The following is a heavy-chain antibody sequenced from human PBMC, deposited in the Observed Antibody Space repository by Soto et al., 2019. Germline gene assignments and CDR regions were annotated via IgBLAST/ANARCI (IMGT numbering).Heavy chain of an antibody. CDR2: ISYDGSNK. D-gene: IGHD6-13*01. J-gene: IGHJ4*02. Sequence: GGSLRLSCAASGFTFSRYGMHWVRQAPGKGLEWVAVISYDGSNKYYADSVKGRFTISRDNSNNTLCLQMNSLRAEDTAVYYCARPLSPYSSTRTDYWGQGTLVTVSS. CDR3: ARPLSPYSSTRTDY. CDR1: GFTFSRYG. V-gene: IGHV3-30*03.